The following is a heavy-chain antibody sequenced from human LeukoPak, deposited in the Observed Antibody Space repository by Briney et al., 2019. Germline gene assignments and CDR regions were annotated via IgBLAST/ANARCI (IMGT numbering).Heavy chain of an antibody. Sequence: ASVKVSCKASGYTFTAYYMHWVRQPPGQGLEWMGWINPNSGGTNYAQKFQGRVTMTRDTSISTAYMELSRLTSDDTAVYYCARDNIAAAGYYMDVWGKGNTVTVSS. J-gene: IGHJ6*03. CDR2: INPNSGGT. CDR1: GYTFTAYY. CDR3: ARDNIAAAGYYMDV. V-gene: IGHV1-2*02. D-gene: IGHD6-13*01.